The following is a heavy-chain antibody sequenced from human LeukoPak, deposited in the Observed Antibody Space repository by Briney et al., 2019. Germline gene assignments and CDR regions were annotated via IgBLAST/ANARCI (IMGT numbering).Heavy chain of an antibody. CDR2: MNPNSGNT. D-gene: IGHD5-18*01. CDR3: ARRRGYSYGLYYYYYMDI. V-gene: IGHV1-8*01. Sequence: GASVKVSCKASGYTFTSYDINWVRQATGQGLEWMGWMNPNSGNTGYAQKFQGRVTMTRNTSISTAYMELSSLRSEDTAVYYCARRRGYSYGLYYYYYMDIWGQGTMVTVSS. J-gene: IGHJ6*03. CDR1: GYTFTSYD.